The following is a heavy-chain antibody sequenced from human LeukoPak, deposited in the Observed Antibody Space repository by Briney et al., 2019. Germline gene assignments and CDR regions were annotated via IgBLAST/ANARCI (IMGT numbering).Heavy chain of an antibody. Sequence: GASVKVSCKASGYTFTGYYMHWVRQAPGQGLEWMGWINPNSGGTNYAQKFQGRVTMTRDTSISTAYMELSRLRSDDTAVYYCARDQVVPAGELLYPFDYWGQGTLVTVSS. CDR1: GYTFTGYY. D-gene: IGHD2-2*01. V-gene: IGHV1-2*02. CDR2: INPNSGGT. CDR3: ARDQVVPAGELLYPFDY. J-gene: IGHJ4*02.